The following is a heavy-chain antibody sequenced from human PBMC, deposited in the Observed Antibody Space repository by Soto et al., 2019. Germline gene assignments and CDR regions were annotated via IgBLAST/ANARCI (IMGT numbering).Heavy chain of an antibody. CDR2: INPNSGGT. V-gene: IGHV1-2*04. CDR3: ARGFKVATFCGGDCYDNYMDV. Sequence: ASVKVSCKASGYTFTGYYMHWVRQAPGQGLEWMGWINPNSGGTNYAQKFQGWVTMTRDTSISTAYMELSRLRSDDTAVDYCARGFKVATFCGGDCYDNYMDVWGKGTTVTVPS. D-gene: IGHD2-21*01. J-gene: IGHJ6*03. CDR1: GYTFTGYY.